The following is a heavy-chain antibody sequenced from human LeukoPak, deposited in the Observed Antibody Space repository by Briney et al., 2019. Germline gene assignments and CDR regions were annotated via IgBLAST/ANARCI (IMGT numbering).Heavy chain of an antibody. CDR2: IYYSGST. CDR3: AAKINPVRY. J-gene: IGHJ4*02. CDR1: GGSISSSSYY. Sequence: PSETLSLTCTVSGGSISSSSYYWGWLRQPPGKGLEWIGSIYYSGSTYYNPSLKSRVTISVDTSKNPFSLKLSSVTAADTAVYYCAAKINPVRYWGQGTLVTVSS. D-gene: IGHD3-10*01. V-gene: IGHV4-39*01.